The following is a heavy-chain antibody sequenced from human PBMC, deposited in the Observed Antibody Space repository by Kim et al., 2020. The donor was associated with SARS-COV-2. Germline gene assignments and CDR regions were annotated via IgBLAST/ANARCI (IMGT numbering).Heavy chain of an antibody. V-gene: IGHV4-39*01. CDR3: ARQRLGATLTGYCNYF. Sequence: SETLSLTCTVSGGSISSSSYYWGWNRQPPGKGLEWIGCIYYSGSTYYNLSHKSRVSISVDTSKNQFSLKLSSVTAADTAVYYCARQRLGATLTGYCNYF. J-gene: IGHJ4*01. CDR1: GGSISSSSYY. D-gene: IGHD3-9*01. CDR2: IYYSGST.